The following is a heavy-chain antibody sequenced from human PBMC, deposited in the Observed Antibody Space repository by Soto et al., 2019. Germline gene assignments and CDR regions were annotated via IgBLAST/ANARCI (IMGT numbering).Heavy chain of an antibody. D-gene: IGHD3-3*01. Sequence: QITLKESGPTLVKPTQTLTVTCTFSGFSLATSGVGVGWVRQPPGKALEWLALIYWDDDKRYSPSLKSRVTITKDNSKNQVVLTMTNVDPVDTGTYYCARTMSPRIFNYWGQGTVVTVSS. CDR3: ARTMSPRIFNY. CDR2: IYWDDDK. V-gene: IGHV2-5*02. CDR1: GFSLATSGVG. J-gene: IGHJ4*02.